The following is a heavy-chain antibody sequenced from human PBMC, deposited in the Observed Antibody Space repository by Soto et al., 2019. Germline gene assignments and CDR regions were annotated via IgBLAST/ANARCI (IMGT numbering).Heavy chain of an antibody. CDR2: IWYDGSNK. CDR1: GFTFSSYG. V-gene: IGHV3-33*01. CDR3: ARGSWGYLGDAFDI. D-gene: IGHD3-22*01. J-gene: IGHJ3*02. Sequence: GGSLRLSCAASGFTFSSYGMHWVRQAPGKGLEWVAVIWYDGSNKYYADSVKGRFTISRDNSKNTLYLQMNSLRAEDTAVYYCARGSWGYLGDAFDIWGQGTMVTVSS.